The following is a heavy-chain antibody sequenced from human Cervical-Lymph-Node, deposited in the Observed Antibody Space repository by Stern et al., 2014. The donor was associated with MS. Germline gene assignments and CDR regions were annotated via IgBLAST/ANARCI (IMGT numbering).Heavy chain of an antibody. CDR2: IDPNSGGT. V-gene: IGHV1-2*02. CDR3: ARGGGYSYSTLDY. CDR1: AYTITDYY. Sequence: VQLLESGAEVKKPGASVKVSCTASAYTITDYYTHWVRQAPGHGLEWMGWIDPNSGGTYSAQKFQGRLTMTRDTSISTAYMELSSLRSDDTAVYYCARGGGYSYSTLDYWGQGTQVTVSS. D-gene: IGHD3-10*01. J-gene: IGHJ4*02.